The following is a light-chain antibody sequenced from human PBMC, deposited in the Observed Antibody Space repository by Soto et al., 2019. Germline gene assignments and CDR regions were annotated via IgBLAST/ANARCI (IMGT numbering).Light chain of an antibody. CDR2: EVS. J-gene: IGLJ1*01. CDR1: SSDVGSYNY. Sequence: ALTQPPSASWSPGQSVTISCTGTSSDVGSYNYVSWYQQHPGKAPKLMIYEVSDRPSGISSRFSGAKSGNTASLTISGLQTEDEADYYCSSYTSSSTLFGTGTKVTVL. V-gene: IGLV2-14*01. CDR3: SSYTSSSTL.